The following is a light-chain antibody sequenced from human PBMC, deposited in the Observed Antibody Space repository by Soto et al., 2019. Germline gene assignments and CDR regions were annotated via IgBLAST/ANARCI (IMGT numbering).Light chain of an antibody. V-gene: IGLV1-40*01. CDR3: QSYDSSLSGDV. Sequence: QSVLTQPPSVSGAPGQRVTLSCTGSSSNIGAGYDVHWYQQLPGTAPKLLIYGNSNRPSGVPDRFSGSKSGTSASLAITGLQAADEADYYCQSYDSSLSGDVFGTGTKLTVL. J-gene: IGLJ1*01. CDR2: GNS. CDR1: SSNIGAGYD.